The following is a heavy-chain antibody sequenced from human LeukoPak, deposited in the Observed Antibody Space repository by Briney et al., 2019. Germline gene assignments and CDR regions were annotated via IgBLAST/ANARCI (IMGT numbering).Heavy chain of an antibody. CDR2: INDYTGNT. Sequence: SKTLSLTCDVFGGSFTDYFWTWIRQSPGKGLEWIGEINDYTGNTNYNPSLNSRVSISLEKSKNQFSLELRSVTAADTAVYYCARGRIAKIVVVHSFHYGMDVWGQGTTVTVSS. V-gene: IGHV4-34*01. CDR3: ARGRIAKIVVVHSFHYGMDV. J-gene: IGHJ6*02. CDR1: GGSFTDYF. D-gene: IGHD3-22*01.